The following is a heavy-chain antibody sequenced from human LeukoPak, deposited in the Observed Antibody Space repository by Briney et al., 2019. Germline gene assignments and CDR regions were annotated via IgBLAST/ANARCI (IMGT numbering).Heavy chain of an antibody. Sequence: SETLSLTCAVYGGSFSGYYWSWIRQPPGKGLEWIGEINHSGSTNYNPSLKSRVTISVDTSKNQFSLKLSSVTAADTAVYYCARGLFRMSMGRIAAAGPYYGMDVWGQGTTVTVSS. CDR1: GGSFSGYY. CDR2: INHSGST. CDR3: ARGLFRMSMGRIAAAGPYYGMDV. J-gene: IGHJ6*02. V-gene: IGHV4-34*01. D-gene: IGHD6-13*01.